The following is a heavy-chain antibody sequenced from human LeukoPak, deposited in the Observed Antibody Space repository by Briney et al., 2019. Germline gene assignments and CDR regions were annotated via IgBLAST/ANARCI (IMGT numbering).Heavy chain of an antibody. D-gene: IGHD6-19*01. V-gene: IGHV1-2*02. CDR1: GYTFTDYY. Sequence: GASEKVSCKASGYTFTDYYMHWMRQAPGQGLEWMGWINPKSGGANSAQKFQGRVTMTRDTSISTAYMELSRLRSDDTAMYYCARDYIAMAGTGFDYWGQGTLVTVSS. CDR2: INPKSGGA. CDR3: ARDYIAMAGTGFDY. J-gene: IGHJ4*02.